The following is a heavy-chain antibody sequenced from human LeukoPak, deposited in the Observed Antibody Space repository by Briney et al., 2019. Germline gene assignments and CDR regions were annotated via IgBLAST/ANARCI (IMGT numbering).Heavy chain of an antibody. Sequence: AETLSRTCTVSGGSISSSNYHWGWIRQPPGKGLEWIGSIYYRGSTYYNPSLKGRVTISVDTSKNHFSLKLSSVTAADTAVYYCARHDRRDGSNFRHDFAYWGQGTLVTVSS. D-gene: IGHD5-24*01. V-gene: IGHV4-39*01. CDR1: GGSISSSNYH. CDR2: IYYRGST. CDR3: ARHDRRDGSNFRHDFAY. J-gene: IGHJ4*01.